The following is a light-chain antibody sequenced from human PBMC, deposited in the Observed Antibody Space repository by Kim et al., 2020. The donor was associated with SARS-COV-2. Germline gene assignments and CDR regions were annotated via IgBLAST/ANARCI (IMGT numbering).Light chain of an antibody. V-gene: IGKV1-5*03. Sequence: DIQMTQSPSTLSVSVGDRVTITCRASQSIGTWLAWYQQKPGKAPRLLIYEASNLDSGVPSRFSGSGSGTEFTLTINSLQTDDFATYYCQQYNRSPGLTFGGGTKLEIK. CDR2: EAS. CDR3: QQYNRSPGLT. J-gene: IGKJ4*01. CDR1: QSIGTW.